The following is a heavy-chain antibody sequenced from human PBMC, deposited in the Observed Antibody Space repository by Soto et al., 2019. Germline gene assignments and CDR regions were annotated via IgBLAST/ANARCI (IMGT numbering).Heavy chain of an antibody. CDR1: GFTFSNAW. Sequence: GGSLRLSCAASGFTFSNAWMSWVRQAPGKGLEWVGRIKSKTDGGTTDYAAPVKGRFTISRDDSKNTLYLQMNSLKTEDTAVYYCTTGGKLGRADAFDIWGQGTMVTVSS. J-gene: IGHJ3*02. D-gene: IGHD7-27*01. CDR3: TTGGKLGRADAFDI. V-gene: IGHV3-15*01. CDR2: IKSKTDGGTT.